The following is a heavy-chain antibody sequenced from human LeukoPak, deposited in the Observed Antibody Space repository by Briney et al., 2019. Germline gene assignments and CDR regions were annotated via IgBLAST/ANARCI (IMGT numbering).Heavy chain of an antibody. CDR2: IYYTGTT. D-gene: IGHD1-1*01. V-gene: IGHV4-59*01. CDR1: GGSISSYY. Sequence: SSETLSLTCTVSGGSISSYYWSWIRQPPGKGLEWIGYIYYTGTTNYNPSLNSRVTISIDTSKNQFSLKLSSVTAADSAVYYCARVPGEWAGTTGFDIWGQGTMVTVSS. J-gene: IGHJ3*02. CDR3: ARVPGEWAGTTGFDI.